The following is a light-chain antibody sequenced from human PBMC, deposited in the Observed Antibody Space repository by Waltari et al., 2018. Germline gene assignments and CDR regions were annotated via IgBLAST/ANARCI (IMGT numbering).Light chain of an antibody. V-gene: IGKV1-5*03. Sequence: DIHVTHSPSTISASVGDRVNIPCRTSQNLNSWSAWYQQKPGKAPKLLTYKASSLESGVPSRFSGSGSATEFTLTFTSLQPDDFATYFCQHYNNYSPWTFGQGTKVEVK. CDR2: KAS. CDR1: QNLNSW. J-gene: IGKJ1*01. CDR3: QHYNNYSPWT.